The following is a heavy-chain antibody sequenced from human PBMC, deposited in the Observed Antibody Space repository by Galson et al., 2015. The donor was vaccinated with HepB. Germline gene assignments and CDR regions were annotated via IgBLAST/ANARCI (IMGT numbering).Heavy chain of an antibody. V-gene: IGHV3-53*01. Sequence: SLRLSCAVSGFNVGSFYMSWVRQAPGKGLEWVSVLYAAGDTYTSASVRDRFSISRDSSKNTLHLQMDSLGVDDTATYYCARSGVSMIRGVIEGHYGMDVWGQGTTVIVSS. D-gene: IGHD3-10*01. CDR3: ARSGVSMIRGVIEGHYGMDV. CDR1: GFNVGSFY. J-gene: IGHJ6*02. CDR2: LYAAGDT.